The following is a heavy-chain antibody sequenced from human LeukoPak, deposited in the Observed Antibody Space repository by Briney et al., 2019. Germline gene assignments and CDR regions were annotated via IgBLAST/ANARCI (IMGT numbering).Heavy chain of an antibody. Sequence: SETLSLTCTVSGGSISSYYWSWIRQPPGKGLEWIGYIYYSGSTNYNPSLKSRVTISVDTSKDQFSLKLSSVTAADTAVYYCARAGVAVAGLDYWGQGTLVTVPS. V-gene: IGHV4-59*01. CDR1: GGSISSYY. D-gene: IGHD6-19*01. CDR3: ARAGVAVAGLDY. J-gene: IGHJ4*02. CDR2: IYYSGST.